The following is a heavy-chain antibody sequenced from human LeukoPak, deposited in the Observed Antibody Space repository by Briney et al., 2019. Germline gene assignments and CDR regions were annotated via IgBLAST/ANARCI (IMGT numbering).Heavy chain of an antibody. J-gene: IGHJ4*02. D-gene: IGHD3-10*01. Sequence: SETLSLTCTASGGSISSSSYYWGWIRQPPGKGLEWIGSIYYSGSTYYNPSLKSRVTISVDTSKNQFSLKLSSVTAADTAVYYCARGGRPYYYGSGSYSDYWGQGTLVTVSS. V-gene: IGHV4-39*07. CDR2: IYYSGST. CDR3: ARGGRPYYYGSGSYSDY. CDR1: GGSISSSSYY.